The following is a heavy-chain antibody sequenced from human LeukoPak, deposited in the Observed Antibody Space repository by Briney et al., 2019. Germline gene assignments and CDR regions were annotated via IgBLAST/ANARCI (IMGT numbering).Heavy chain of an antibody. V-gene: IGHV3-7*04. CDR1: GFPFSSYW. CDR2: IKQDGSEK. D-gene: IGHD5-24*01. Sequence: GRSLRLSCVASGFPFSSYWMTWVRQAPGKGLEWVANIKQDGSEKSYVDSVKGRFTISRDNAKNSLYLQMNSLRAEDTAIYYCTRVGYIDEGIDYWGQGTLVTVSS. CDR3: TRVGYIDEGIDY. J-gene: IGHJ4*02.